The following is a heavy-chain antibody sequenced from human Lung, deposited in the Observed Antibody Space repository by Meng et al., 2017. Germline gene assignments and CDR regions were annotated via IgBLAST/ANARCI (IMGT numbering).Heavy chain of an antibody. Sequence: QVQLVQSGAEVKQPGASVTVSCKASGYTFPDYWLHWVRRAPGQGLEWMGRINPKSGDTHYAQRFQGRVTMTGDTSISTAYMELSGLRSDDTAMYYCARDEDISAAGKLFGDYWGQGTLVTVSS. J-gene: IGHJ4*02. CDR1: GYTFPDYW. D-gene: IGHD6-13*01. CDR2: INPKSGDT. V-gene: IGHV1-2*06. CDR3: ARDEDISAAGKLFGDY.